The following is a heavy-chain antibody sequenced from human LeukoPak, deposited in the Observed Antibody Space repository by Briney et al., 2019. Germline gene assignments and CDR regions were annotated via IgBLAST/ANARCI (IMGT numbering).Heavy chain of an antibody. Sequence: SETLSLTCAVSGYSISSGYFWGWIRQPPGEGLEWIGSLYNRGSTYYNPSLKSRVTMSIDTSKNQFSLNLSSVTAADTAVYYCARVYGFVYGPHFDYWGPGTLVTVSS. D-gene: IGHD3-10*01. V-gene: IGHV4-38-2*01. CDR2: LYNRGST. J-gene: IGHJ4*02. CDR3: ARVYGFVYGPHFDY. CDR1: GYSISSGYF.